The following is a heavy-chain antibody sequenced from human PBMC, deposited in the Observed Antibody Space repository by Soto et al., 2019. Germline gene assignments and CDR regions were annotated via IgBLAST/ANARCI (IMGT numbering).Heavy chain of an antibody. Sequence: QVQLQQWGAGLLKPSETLSLTCAVYGGSFSGYYWSWIRQPPGKGLEWIGEINHSGSTNYNPSLKSRVTISVDTSKNQFSLKLSSVTAADTAVYDCARMGQLTHSFDIWGHGTMVTVSS. CDR1: GGSFSGYY. D-gene: IGHD5-18*01. CDR3: ARMGQLTHSFDI. J-gene: IGHJ3*02. CDR2: INHSGST. V-gene: IGHV4-34*01.